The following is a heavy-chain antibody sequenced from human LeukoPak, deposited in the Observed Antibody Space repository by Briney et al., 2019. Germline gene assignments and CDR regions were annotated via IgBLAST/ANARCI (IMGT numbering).Heavy chain of an antibody. CDR3: ASPRGYYYYGMDV. J-gene: IGHJ6*02. V-gene: IGHV3-30*03. CDR2: ISYDGSNK. CDR1: GFTFSSYG. Sequence: PGRSLRLSCAASGFTFSSYGMHWVRQAPGKGLEWVAVISYDGSNKYYADSVKGRFTISRDNAKNSLYLQMNSLRAEDTAVYYCASPRGYYYYGMDVWGQGTTVTVSS.